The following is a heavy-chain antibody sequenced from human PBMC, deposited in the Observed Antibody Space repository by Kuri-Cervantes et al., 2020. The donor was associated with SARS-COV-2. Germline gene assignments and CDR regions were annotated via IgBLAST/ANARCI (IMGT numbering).Heavy chain of an antibody. CDR3: ATWSGYYYYMDA. CDR2: FDPEDGET. Sequence: ASVKVSCKVSGYTLTELSMHWVRQAPGKGLEWMGGFDPEDGETIYAQKFQGRVTMTEDTSTDTAYMELSSLRSEDTAVYYCATWSGYYYYMDAWGKGTTVTVSS. V-gene: IGHV1-24*01. D-gene: IGHD3-3*01. J-gene: IGHJ6*03. CDR1: GYTLTELS.